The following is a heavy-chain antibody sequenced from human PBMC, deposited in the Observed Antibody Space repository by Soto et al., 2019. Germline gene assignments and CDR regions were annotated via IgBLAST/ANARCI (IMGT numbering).Heavy chain of an antibody. D-gene: IGHD3-16*01. Sequence: GGSLRLSCAASTFAFSRFAMSWVRQAPGKGLEWVSAIVAGGTRTDYADSVKGRFTISRDNSKNTLFLQMNNLRAEDTAEYYCAKDGLDGDYFDSWGQGTLVTVSS. CDR2: IVAGGTRT. J-gene: IGHJ4*02. V-gene: IGHV3-23*01. CDR3: AKDGLDGDYFDS. CDR1: TFAFSRFA.